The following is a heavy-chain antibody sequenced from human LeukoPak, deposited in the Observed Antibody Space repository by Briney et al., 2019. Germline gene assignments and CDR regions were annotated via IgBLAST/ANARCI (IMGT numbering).Heavy chain of an antibody. CDR1: GYTFTSYG. V-gene: IGHV1-18*01. J-gene: IGHJ4*02. D-gene: IGHD1-14*01. Sequence: ASVKVSCKASGYTFTSYGISWVRQAPGQGLEWMGWISAYNGNTNYAQKLQGRVTMTEDTSTDTAYMELSSLRSEDTAVYYCATARGLITFLGNWGQGTLVTVSS. CDR3: ATARGLITFLGN. CDR2: ISAYNGNT.